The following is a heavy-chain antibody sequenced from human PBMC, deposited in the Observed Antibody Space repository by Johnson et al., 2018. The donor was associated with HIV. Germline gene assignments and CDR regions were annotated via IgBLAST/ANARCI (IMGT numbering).Heavy chain of an antibody. CDR2: ISYDGSNK. V-gene: IGHV3-30*04. J-gene: IGHJ3*02. CDR3: ASSWGNAFDI. Sequence: QEQLVESGGGVVQPGRSLRLSCAASGFTFTTYAMHWVRQAPGKGLEWVAVISYDGSNKYYADSVKGRFTISRDNSKNTLYLQMNSLSAEDTAVYYCASSWGNAFDIWGQGTMVTVSS. D-gene: IGHD7-27*01. CDR1: GFTFTTYA.